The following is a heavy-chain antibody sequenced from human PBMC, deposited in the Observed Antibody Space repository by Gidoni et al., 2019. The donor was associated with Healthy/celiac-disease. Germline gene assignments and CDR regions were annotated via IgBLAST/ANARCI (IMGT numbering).Heavy chain of an antibody. CDR3: ARDGGYCTNGVCYYYYGMDV. CDR1: GFTFSSYS. Sequence: EVQLVESGGGLVKPGGSLRLSCAASGFTFSSYSMTWVRQAPGKGLEWVSSISSSSSYIYYADSVKGRFTISRDNAKNSLYLQMNSLRAEDTAVYYCARDGGYCTNGVCYYYYGMDVWGQGTTVTVSS. V-gene: IGHV3-21*01. J-gene: IGHJ6*02. D-gene: IGHD2-8*01. CDR2: ISSSSSYI.